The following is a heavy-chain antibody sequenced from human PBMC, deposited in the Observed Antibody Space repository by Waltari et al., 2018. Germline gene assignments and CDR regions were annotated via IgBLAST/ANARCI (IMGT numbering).Heavy chain of an antibody. CDR2: ISGGSDYI. J-gene: IGHJ4*02. Sequence: EVQLLESGGGLVQPGGSLRISCAASGFTFSSFGMSWVRQAPGKGPEWVSAISGGSDYIYYADSVRGRFTISRDNSKNTLYLQMSSLKAEDTAVYYCAKGGVVTAWDEYWGQGTLVTVSS. D-gene: IGHD2-21*02. V-gene: IGHV3-23*01. CDR1: GFTFSSFG. CDR3: AKGGVVTAWDEY.